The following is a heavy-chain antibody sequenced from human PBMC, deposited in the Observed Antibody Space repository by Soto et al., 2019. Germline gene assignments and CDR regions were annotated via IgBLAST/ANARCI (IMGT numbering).Heavy chain of an antibody. Sequence: EVQLLESGGGLVQPGGSLRLSCAASGFTFSSYAMRWVRQAPGKGLEWVSAISGSGGSTYYADSVKGRFTISRDNSKNPLYLQMSSLRAEDTAVYSCARRGSGSYYDYWGQGTLVTVSS. J-gene: IGHJ4*02. CDR3: ARRGSGSYYDY. CDR2: ISGSGGST. V-gene: IGHV3-23*01. D-gene: IGHD1-26*01. CDR1: GFTFSSYA.